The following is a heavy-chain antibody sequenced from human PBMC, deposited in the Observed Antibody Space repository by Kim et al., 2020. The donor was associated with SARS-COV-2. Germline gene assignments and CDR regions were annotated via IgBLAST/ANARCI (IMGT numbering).Heavy chain of an antibody. D-gene: IGHD5-12*01. CDR3: ARGEGVATITGY. J-gene: IGHJ4*02. V-gene: IGHV1-8*01. CDR2: MNPNSGDT. Sequence: ASVKVSCKASGYTFTSNDINWVRQAPGQGLEWMGWMNPNSGDTGYAQKFQGRVTMTRNTAISTAYMELSSLRSEDTAVYYCARGEGVATITGYWGQGTLVTVSS. CDR1: GYTFTSND.